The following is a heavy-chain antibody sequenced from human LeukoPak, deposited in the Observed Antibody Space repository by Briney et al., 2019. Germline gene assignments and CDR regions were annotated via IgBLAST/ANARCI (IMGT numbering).Heavy chain of an antibody. CDR2: ISSSGSTI. J-gene: IGHJ4*02. Sequence: PGGSLRLSCAASGFTFSDYYMSWIRQAPGKGLEWVSYISSSGSTIYNADSVKGRFTISRDNTKNSLYLQMNSLRAEDTAVYYCAKDGVHYYDSSGWFDYWGQGTLVTVSS. D-gene: IGHD3-22*01. CDR1: GFTFSDYY. CDR3: AKDGVHYYDSSGWFDY. V-gene: IGHV3-11*04.